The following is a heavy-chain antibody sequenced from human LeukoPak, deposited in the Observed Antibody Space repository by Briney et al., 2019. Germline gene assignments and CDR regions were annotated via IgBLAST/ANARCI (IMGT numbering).Heavy chain of an antibody. CDR1: GGSFSGYY. D-gene: IGHD3-10*01. Sequence: PSETLSLTCAVYGGSFSGYYWSWIRQPPGKGLEWIGEINHSGSTNYNPSLKSRVTISVDTSKNQFSLRLSSVTAADTAVYYCARHFPQKGGGITMVRGVRQPRGAFDIWGQGTMVTVSS. J-gene: IGHJ3*02. CDR2: INHSGST. V-gene: IGHV4-34*01. CDR3: ARHFPQKGGGITMVRGVRQPRGAFDI.